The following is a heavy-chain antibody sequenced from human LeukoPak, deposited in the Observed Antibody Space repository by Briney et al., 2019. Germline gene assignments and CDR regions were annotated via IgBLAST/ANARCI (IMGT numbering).Heavy chain of an antibody. CDR3: AKSGIAAAGTGMYYYYYYMDV. D-gene: IGHD6-13*01. V-gene: IGHV3-23*01. Sequence: PGGSLRLSCAASGFTFSSYAMSWVRQAPGKGLQWVSAISGSGGSTYYVDSVKGRFTISRDNSKNTLYLQMNSLRAEDTAVYYCAKSGIAAAGTGMYYYYYYMDVWGKGTTVTVSS. CDR2: ISGSGGST. J-gene: IGHJ6*03. CDR1: GFTFSSYA.